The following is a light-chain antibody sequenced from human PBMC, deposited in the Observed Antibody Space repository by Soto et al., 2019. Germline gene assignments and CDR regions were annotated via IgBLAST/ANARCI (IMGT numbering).Light chain of an antibody. J-gene: IGLJ3*02. V-gene: IGLV2-14*01. CDR1: SSDIGNYKY. Sequence: QSALTQPASVSGSPGQSITISCTGTSSDIGNYKYVSWYQQHPGKAPKLMIYEVTNRPSGTSNRFSGSKSGNTASLTISGLQAEDEADYYCSSFTNSILVFGGGTKLTVL. CDR3: SSFTNSILV. CDR2: EVT.